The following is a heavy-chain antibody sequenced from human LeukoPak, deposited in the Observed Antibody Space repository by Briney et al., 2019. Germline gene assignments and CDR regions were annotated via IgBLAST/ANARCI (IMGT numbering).Heavy chain of an antibody. J-gene: IGHJ6*02. D-gene: IGHD2-2*01. CDR3: ARLYCSSTSCYYYYGMDV. V-gene: IGHV1-2*02. Sequence: ASVKVSCKASGYTFTGYYMHWVRQAPGQGIGWMGWINPNSGGTNYAQKFQGRVTMTRDTSISTAYMELSRLRSDDTAVYYCARLYCSSTSCYYYYGMDVWGQGTTVTLSS. CDR1: GYTFTGYY. CDR2: INPNSGGT.